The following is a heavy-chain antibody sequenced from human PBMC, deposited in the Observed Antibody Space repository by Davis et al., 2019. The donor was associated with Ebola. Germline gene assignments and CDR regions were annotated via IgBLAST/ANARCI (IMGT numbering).Heavy chain of an antibody. Sequence: PSETLSLTCAISGVSVSSGGWNWIRQSPSRGLEWLGRTYYSSKWFNDYAVSVNGRITINPDTSKNQFSLQLNSVTPEDTALYYCARGWFRGGMDVWGEGTTVTVSS. V-gene: IGHV6-1*01. J-gene: IGHJ6*04. CDR2: TYYSSKWFN. D-gene: IGHD3-10*01. CDR3: ARGWFRGGMDV. CDR1: GVSVSSGG.